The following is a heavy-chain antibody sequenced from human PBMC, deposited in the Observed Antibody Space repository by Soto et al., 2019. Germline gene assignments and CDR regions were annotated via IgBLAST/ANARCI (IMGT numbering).Heavy chain of an antibody. CDR1: GYTFTSYD. CDR3: ARGVRRSHFYYRFDP. V-gene: IGHV1-8*01. CDR2: MSPNSGNT. J-gene: IGHJ5*02. Sequence: ASVKVSCKASGYTFTSYDINWVRQATGQGLEWMGWMSPNSGNTGYAQKFQGRVTMTRNTSISTAYMELSSLRSEDTAVYYCARGVRRSHFYYRFDPWGQGTLVTVSS. D-gene: IGHD3-10*01.